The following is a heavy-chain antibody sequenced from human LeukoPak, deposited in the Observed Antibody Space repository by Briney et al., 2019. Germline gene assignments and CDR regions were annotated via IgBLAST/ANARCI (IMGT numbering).Heavy chain of an antibody. Sequence: PGGSLRLSCAASGFTVSSNYMSWVRQAPGKGLEWASVIYSGGSTYYADSVKGRFTISRDNSKNTLYLQMNSLRAEDTAVYYCAREGSDMATRGAYYYYYGMDVWGQGTTVTVSS. CDR2: IYSGGST. D-gene: IGHD5-24*01. V-gene: IGHV3-66*01. CDR3: AREGSDMATRGAYYYYYGMDV. CDR1: GFTVSSNY. J-gene: IGHJ6*02.